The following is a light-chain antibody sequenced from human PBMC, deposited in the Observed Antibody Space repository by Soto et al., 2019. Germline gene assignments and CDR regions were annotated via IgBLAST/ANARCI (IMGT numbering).Light chain of an antibody. Sequence: EIVLTQSPGTLSLSPGERATLSCRASQTINNNYLAWYQQKPGQAPRLLISGASRRATGIPDRFSGGGSGTDFTLTISRLEPEDFEVYYCQQYSRSSPITFGHEIRLEIK. V-gene: IGKV3-20*01. CDR1: QTINNNY. CDR2: GAS. CDR3: QQYSRSSPIT. J-gene: IGKJ5*01.